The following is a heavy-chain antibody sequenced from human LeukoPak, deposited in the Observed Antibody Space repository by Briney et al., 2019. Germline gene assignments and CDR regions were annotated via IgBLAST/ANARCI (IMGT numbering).Heavy chain of an antibody. J-gene: IGHJ4*02. CDR3: ARDPGGTGDY. Sequence: PSETLSLTCAVSGYSITGGYYWGWIRPPPGKGLEWIGNIYHSGSTYYNPSLKSRVTISVDTSKNQFSLKLSSVTAADTAVYYCARDPGGTGDYWGQGTLVTASS. D-gene: IGHD1-26*01. V-gene: IGHV4-38-2*02. CDR2: IYHSGST. CDR1: GYSITGGYY.